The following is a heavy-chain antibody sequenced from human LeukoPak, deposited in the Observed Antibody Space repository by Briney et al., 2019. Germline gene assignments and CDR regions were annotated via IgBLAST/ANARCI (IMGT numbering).Heavy chain of an antibody. CDR3: ARGVLLWFGELSNPYFDY. J-gene: IGHJ4*02. V-gene: IGHV4-38-2*02. Sequence: SEALSLTCTVSGYSISSGYYWGWIRQPPGKWLQWIGSIYHSGSTNYNPSLKSRVTISVDTSKNQFSLKLSSVTAADTAVYYCARGVLLWFGELSNPYFDYWGQGTLVTVSS. D-gene: IGHD3-10*01. CDR2: IYHSGST. CDR1: GYSISSGYY.